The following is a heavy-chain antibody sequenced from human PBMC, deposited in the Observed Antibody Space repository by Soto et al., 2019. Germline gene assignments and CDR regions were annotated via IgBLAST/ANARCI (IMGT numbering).Heavy chain of an antibody. CDR3: ASGGDGSGHFTWELPDH. CDR2: ITPFSGDV. Sequence: QMQLVQSGAEVKKTGSSVTVSCKALGNTFTYRYLHWVRQAPGQALEWMGWITPFSGDVHYAQKFQERVTITRDRSINTAYMQMSSLRSEDTAMYFCASGGDGSGHFTWELPDHWGQGTLVTVSS. CDR1: GNTFTYRY. D-gene: IGHD1-26*01. J-gene: IGHJ4*02. V-gene: IGHV1-45*02.